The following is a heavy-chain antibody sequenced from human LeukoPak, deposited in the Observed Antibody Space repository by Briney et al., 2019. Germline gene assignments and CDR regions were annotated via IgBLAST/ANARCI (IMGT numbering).Heavy chain of an antibody. CDR2: ISGSGGST. D-gene: IGHD5-18*01. Sequence: GGSLRLSCAASGFTFSSYAMSWVRQAPGKGLEWVSAISGSGGSTYYADSVKGRFTISRDNSKNTLYLQMNSLRAEDTAVYYCAKDRNPAGIQLWSPSDYWGQGTLVTVSS. CDR1: GFTFSSYA. CDR3: AKDRNPAGIQLWSPSDY. J-gene: IGHJ4*02. V-gene: IGHV3-23*01.